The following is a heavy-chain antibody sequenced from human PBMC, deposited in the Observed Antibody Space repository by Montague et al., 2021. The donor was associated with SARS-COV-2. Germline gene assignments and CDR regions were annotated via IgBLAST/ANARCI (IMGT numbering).Heavy chain of an antibody. CDR1: GGSITNNIDY. J-gene: IGHJ3*01. D-gene: IGHD3-22*01. CDR2: IYYTGNT. CDR3: ARLKRYFDSSGSSSAFDF. V-gene: IGHV4-39*02. Sequence: SETLSLTCTVSGGSITNNIDYWAWIRLPPGKGLEWIGSIYYTGNTYYNPSLKSRVTISVVTSKNHFTLKLSSVTAAETAVYYCARLKRYFDSSGSSSAFDFWGQGTKVTVSS.